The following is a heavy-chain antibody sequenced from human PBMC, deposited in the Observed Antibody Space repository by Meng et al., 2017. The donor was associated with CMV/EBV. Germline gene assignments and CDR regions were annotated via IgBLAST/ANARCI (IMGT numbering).Heavy chain of an antibody. J-gene: IGHJ4*02. CDR2: IKQDGSGK. CDR3: ARGNYDFWSGYSDTFDY. D-gene: IGHD3-3*01. Sequence: GESLKISCAASGFTFSSYWMSWVRQAPGKGLEWVANIKQDGSGKYYVDSVKGRFTISRDNAKNSLYLQMNSLRAEDTAVYYCARGNYDFWSGYSDTFDYWGQGTLVTVSS. CDR1: GFTFSSYW. V-gene: IGHV3-7*01.